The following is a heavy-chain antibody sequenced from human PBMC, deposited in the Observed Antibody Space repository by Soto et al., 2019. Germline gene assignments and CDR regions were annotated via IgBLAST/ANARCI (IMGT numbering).Heavy chain of an antibody. D-gene: IGHD6-6*01. CDR3: AKDSSSTYGMDV. CDR1: GFTFSSYG. V-gene: IGHV3-30*18. J-gene: IGHJ6*02. Sequence: GGSLRLSCAASGFTFSSYGMRWVRQAPGKGLEWVAVISYDGSNKYYADSVKGRFTISRDNSKNTLYLQMNSLRAEDTAVYYCAKDSSSTYGMDVWGRGTTVTVSS. CDR2: ISYDGSNK.